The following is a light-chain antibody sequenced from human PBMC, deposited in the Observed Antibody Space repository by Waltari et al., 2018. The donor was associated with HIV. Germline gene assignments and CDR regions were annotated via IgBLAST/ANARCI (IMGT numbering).Light chain of an antibody. Sequence: QSALPPPASVSGSPGQSITISCTGTSSDVGSYTLVSWYQQHPVKAPKLMIYEGSKRPSGVSNRFSGSKSGNTASLTISGLQAEDEADYYCCSYAGSSTWVFGGGTKLTVL. V-gene: IGLV2-23*01. J-gene: IGLJ3*02. CDR3: CSYAGSSTWV. CDR1: SSDVGSYTL. CDR2: EGS.